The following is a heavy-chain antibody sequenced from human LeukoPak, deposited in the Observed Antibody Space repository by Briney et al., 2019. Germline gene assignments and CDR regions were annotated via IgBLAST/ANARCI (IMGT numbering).Heavy chain of an antibody. Sequence: PSETLSLTCTVSGYSISSGYYWGWIRQPPGKGLEWIGSIYHSGSTYYNPSLKSRVTISVDTSKNQFSLKLSSVTAADTAVYYCASIRLEVIWYFDLWGRGTLVTVSS. CDR2: IYHSGST. CDR1: GYSISSGYY. D-gene: IGHD3-16*01. J-gene: IGHJ2*01. CDR3: ASIRLEVIWYFDL. V-gene: IGHV4-38-2*02.